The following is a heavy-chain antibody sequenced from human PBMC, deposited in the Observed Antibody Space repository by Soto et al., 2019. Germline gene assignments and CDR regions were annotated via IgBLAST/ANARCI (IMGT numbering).Heavy chain of an antibody. Sequence: RASVKVSCKASGYTFTSYYMHWVRQAPGQGLEWMGIINPSGGSTSYAQKFQGRVTMTRDTSTSTVYMELSSLRSEDTAVYYCARAGDSSGYYSDWFDPWGQGTLVTVSS. CDR2: INPSGGST. V-gene: IGHV1-46*01. CDR3: ARAGDSSGYYSDWFDP. J-gene: IGHJ5*02. CDR1: GYTFTSYY. D-gene: IGHD3-22*01.